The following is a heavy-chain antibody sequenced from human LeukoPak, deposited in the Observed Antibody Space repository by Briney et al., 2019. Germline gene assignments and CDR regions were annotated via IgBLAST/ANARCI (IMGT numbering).Heavy chain of an antibody. CDR3: ARLPIAAAAKGAFDI. CDR1: GGSISSYY. V-gene: IGHV4-59*08. J-gene: IGHJ3*02. CDR2: IYYSGST. D-gene: IGHD6-13*01. Sequence: SETLSLTCTVSGGSISSYYWSWIRQPPGKGLEWIGYIYYSGSTNYNPSLKSRVTISVDTSKNQFSLKLSSVTAADTAVYYCARLPIAAAAKGAFDIWGQGTKVTVSS.